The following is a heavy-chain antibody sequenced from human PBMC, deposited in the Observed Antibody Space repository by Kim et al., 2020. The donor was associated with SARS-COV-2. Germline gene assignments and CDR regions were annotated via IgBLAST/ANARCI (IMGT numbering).Heavy chain of an antibody. V-gene: IGHV4-59*08. D-gene: IGHD3-10*01. CDR1: GGSINNYY. J-gene: IGHJ4*02. Sequence: SETLSRTCTVSGGSINNYYWSWIRQPPGKGLEWIGFIYYSGSTNYNPSLKSRVTILVDTSKNQLSLKLSSVTAADTAVYYCARHIDYYGSGTYDYWGQGT. CDR2: IYYSGST. CDR3: ARHIDYYGSGTYDY.